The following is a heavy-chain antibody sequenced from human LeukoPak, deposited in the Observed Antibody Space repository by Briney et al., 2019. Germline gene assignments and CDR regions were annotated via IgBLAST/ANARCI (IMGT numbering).Heavy chain of an antibody. J-gene: IGHJ4*02. CDR2: IYYSGTT. D-gene: IGHD5-18*01. CDR1: GGSISSSSYY. Sequence: SETLSLTCTDSGGSISSSSYYWGWIRQPPGKGLEWIGYIYYSGTTNYNPSLKSRVTISSDTSKNQFSLRLSSVTAVDTAVYYCARGTVDTVIDNWGQGTLVTVSS. CDR3: ARGTVDTVIDN. V-gene: IGHV4-61*05.